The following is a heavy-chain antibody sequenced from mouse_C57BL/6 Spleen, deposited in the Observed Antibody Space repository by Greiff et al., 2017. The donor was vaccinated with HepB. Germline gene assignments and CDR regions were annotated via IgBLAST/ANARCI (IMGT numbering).Heavy chain of an antibody. D-gene: IGHD2-3*01. Sequence: EVQRVESGGGLVQPGGSLSLSCAASGFTFTDYYMSWVRQPPGKALEWLGFIRNKANGYTTEYSASVKGRFTISRDNSQSILYLQMNALRAEDSATYYCARGDGYSYAMDYWGQGTSVTVSS. CDR2: IRNKANGYTT. CDR3: ARGDGYSYAMDY. J-gene: IGHJ4*01. V-gene: IGHV7-3*01. CDR1: GFTFTDYY.